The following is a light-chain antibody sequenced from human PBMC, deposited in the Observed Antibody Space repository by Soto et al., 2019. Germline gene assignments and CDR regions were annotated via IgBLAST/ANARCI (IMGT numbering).Light chain of an antibody. Sequence: DIQMTQSPSSLSASVRDRVTITCRASQSISSYLNWYQQKPGKAPKLLIYAASSLQSGVPSRFSGSGSGTDFTLTISSLQPEDVATYYCQQSYSTPLTFGGGTKVDIK. CDR3: QQSYSTPLT. CDR1: QSISSY. V-gene: IGKV1-39*01. J-gene: IGKJ4*01. CDR2: AAS.